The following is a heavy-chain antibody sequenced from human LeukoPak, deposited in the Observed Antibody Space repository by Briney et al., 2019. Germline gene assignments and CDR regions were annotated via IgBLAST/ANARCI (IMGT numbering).Heavy chain of an antibody. CDR2: IYYSGRT. Sequence: SETLSLTCTVSGGSISSDYWSWIRQPPGKGLEWIGYIYYSGRTYYNPSLKSRITISVDTSKNQFSLKLSSVTAADTAVYYCARGGSYYTSSWFDPWGQGTLVTVSS. CDR1: GGSISSDY. CDR3: ARGGSYYTSSWFDP. J-gene: IGHJ5*02. D-gene: IGHD3-10*01. V-gene: IGHV4-59*01.